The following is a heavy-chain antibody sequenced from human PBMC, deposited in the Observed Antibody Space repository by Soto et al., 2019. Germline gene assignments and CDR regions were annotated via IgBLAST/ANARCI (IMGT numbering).Heavy chain of an antibody. CDR1: GFTFSSYA. Sequence: EVQLLESGGGLVQPGGSLRLSCAASGFTFSSYAMSWVRQAPGKGLEWVSAISSSGGSTYYTDSVKGRFTISRDNSKNTLYLQMNSLRADDTALYCCAKEVIWGVGDYWGQGTLVSVSS. D-gene: IGHD3-10*01. CDR2: ISSSGGST. CDR3: AKEVIWGVGDY. J-gene: IGHJ4*02. V-gene: IGHV3-23*01.